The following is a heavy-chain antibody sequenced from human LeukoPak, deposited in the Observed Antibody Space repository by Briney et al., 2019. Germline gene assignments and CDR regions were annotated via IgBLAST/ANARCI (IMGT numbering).Heavy chain of an antibody. CDR3: AKVRAGGEDAFDI. CDR1: GFTFDDYA. J-gene: IGHJ3*02. Sequence: GGSLSLSCAASGFTFDDYAMHWVRDARGRGLECVSGISWYSGSIGYADSVKCRFTISRDNAKNSLYLQMISLRAEDTALYCCAKVRAGGEDAFDIWGKGTMVTVSS. D-gene: IGHD2-8*02. V-gene: IGHV3-9*01. CDR2: ISWYSGSI.